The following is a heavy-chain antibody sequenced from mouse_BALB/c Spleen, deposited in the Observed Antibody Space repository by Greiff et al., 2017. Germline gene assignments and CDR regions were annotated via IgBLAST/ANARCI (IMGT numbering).Heavy chain of an antibody. D-gene: IGHD3-1*01. V-gene: IGHV5-6-3*01. Sequence: EVQRVESGGGLVQPGGSLKLSCAASGFTFSSYGMSWVRQTPDKRLELVATINSNGGSTYYPDSVKGRFTISRDNAKNTLYLQMSSLKSEDTAMYYCARGGLSGYPWFAYWGQGTLVTVSA. CDR3: ARGGLSGYPWFAY. CDR1: GFTFSSYG. CDR2: INSNGGST. J-gene: IGHJ3*01.